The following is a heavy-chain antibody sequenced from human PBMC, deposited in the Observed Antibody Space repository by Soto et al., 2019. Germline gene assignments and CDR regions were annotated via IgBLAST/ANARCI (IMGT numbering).Heavy chain of an antibody. J-gene: IGHJ4*02. CDR1: GFTVGRNF. D-gene: IGHD3-22*01. CDR3: ARGGPRSSGYDPFDY. CDR2: IHSGGST. Sequence: PGGSLRLSCAASGFTVGRNFMSWVRQAPGKGLEWVSVIHSGGSTYYADSVKGRFTISRDNSKNTLYLQMNSLRAEDTAVYYCARGGPRSSGYDPFDYWGQGTLVTVSS. V-gene: IGHV3-66*01.